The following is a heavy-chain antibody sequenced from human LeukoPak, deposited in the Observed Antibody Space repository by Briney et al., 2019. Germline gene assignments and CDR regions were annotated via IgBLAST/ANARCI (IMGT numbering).Heavy chain of an antibody. CDR1: GFTFSSYW. V-gene: IGHV3-7*03. Sequence: GGSLRLSCAASGFTFSSYWMNWARQAPAKGLEWVASINHNGNVNYYVDSVKGRFTISRDNAKNSLYLQMSNLRAEDTAVYFCARGGGLDVWGQGATVTVSS. J-gene: IGHJ6*02. D-gene: IGHD3-16*01. CDR3: ARGGGLDV. CDR2: INHNGNVN.